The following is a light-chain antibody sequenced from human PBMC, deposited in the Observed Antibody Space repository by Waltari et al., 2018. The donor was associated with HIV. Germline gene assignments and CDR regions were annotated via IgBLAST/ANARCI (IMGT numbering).Light chain of an antibody. V-gene: IGLV1-47*01. CDR2: KDN. CDR3: AVWDESLDGWL. Sequence: QSELTQSPSASGTPGQRITIPCSGICPHIARTSVYWYKQFPGATTKVPIYKDNERPSGVPDRIAGSKSGTSASLRISGLRADDEADYYCAVWDESLDGWLFGGGTKLTVL. CDR1: CPHIARTS. J-gene: IGLJ3*02.